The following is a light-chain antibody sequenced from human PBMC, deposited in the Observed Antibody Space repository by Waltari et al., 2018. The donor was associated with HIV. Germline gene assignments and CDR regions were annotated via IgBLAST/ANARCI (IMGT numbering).Light chain of an antibody. J-gene: IGLJ3*02. Sequence: NVMLPQPHSVSESPRKTVTISCTRSRCSIGSSFVQWYPKRPGSSPTTVIFEDDQRPSGVPDRFSGSTDSSSNSASLTISGLETDDEADYYCQSYDSKVVFGGGTRLTVL. V-gene: IGLV6-57*01. CDR1: RCSIGSSF. CDR3: QSYDSKVV. CDR2: EDD.